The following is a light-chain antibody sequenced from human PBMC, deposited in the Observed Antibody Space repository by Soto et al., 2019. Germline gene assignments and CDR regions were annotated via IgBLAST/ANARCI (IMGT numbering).Light chain of an antibody. CDR3: QQYHNWPPQYT. CDR2: GAS. Sequence: EIVMTQSPASLSVSPGDGASLSCWASQSVASNVAWYQQRPGQGPRLLIHGASPRAAGVPARFSGSGSASDFTLTISSLQSEDFAVYFCQQYHNWPPQYTFGQGTELQIK. V-gene: IGKV3-15*01. CDR1: QSVASN. J-gene: IGKJ2*01.